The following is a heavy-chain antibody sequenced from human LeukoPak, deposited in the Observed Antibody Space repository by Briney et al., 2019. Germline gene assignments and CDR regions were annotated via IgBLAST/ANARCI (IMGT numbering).Heavy chain of an antibody. CDR1: GGTFSSYA. D-gene: IGHD1-26*01. CDR2: IIPIFGTA. J-gene: IGHJ4*02. Sequence: SVRVSCKASGGTFSSYAISWVRQAPGQGLEWMGGIIPIFGTANYAQKFQGRVTITADKSTSTAYMELSSLRSEDTAVYYCAREVIVGATRIFFWGQGTLVTVSS. CDR3: AREVIVGATRIFF. V-gene: IGHV1-69*06.